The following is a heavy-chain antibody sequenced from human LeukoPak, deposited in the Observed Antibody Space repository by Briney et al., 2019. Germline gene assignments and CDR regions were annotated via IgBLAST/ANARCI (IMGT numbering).Heavy chain of an antibody. CDR3: TTPGVGYCSGGSCYAANY. D-gene: IGHD2-15*01. J-gene: IGHJ4*02. V-gene: IGHV3-15*01. Sequence: GGSLRLSCAASGFTFSNAWMSWVREAPGKGLEWVGRIKSKTDGGTTDYAAPVKGRFTISRDDSKNTLYLQMNSLKTEDTAVYYCTTPGVGYCSGGSCYAANYWGQGTLVTVSS. CDR2: IKSKTDGGTT. CDR1: GFTFSNAW.